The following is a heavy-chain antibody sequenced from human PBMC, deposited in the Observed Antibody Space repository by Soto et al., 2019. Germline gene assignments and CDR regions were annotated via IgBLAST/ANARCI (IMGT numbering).Heavy chain of an antibody. CDR2: INPNSGGT. D-gene: IGHD4-17*01. V-gene: IGHV1-2*04. CDR3: ATVDYGGNSYAFDI. CDR1: GYTFTSYA. Sequence: ASVKVSCKASGYTFTSYAMHWVRQAPGQGLEWMGWINPNSGGTNYAQKFQGWVTMTRDTSISTAYMELSRLRSDDTAVYYCATVDYGGNSYAFDIWGQGTMVTVSS. J-gene: IGHJ3*02.